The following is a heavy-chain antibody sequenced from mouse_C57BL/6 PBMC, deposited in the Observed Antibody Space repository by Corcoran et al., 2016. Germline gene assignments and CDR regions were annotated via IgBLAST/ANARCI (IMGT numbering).Heavy chain of an antibody. CDR2: IYPGDGDT. V-gene: IGHV1-80*01. J-gene: IGHJ3*01. CDR3: ARDYGSRYVAWFAY. D-gene: IGHD1-1*01. Sequence: QVQLQQSGAELVKPGASVKISCKASGYAFSSYWMNWVKQRPGKGLEWIGQIYPGDGDTNYNGKFKGKATLTADKSSSTAYMQLSSLTSEDSAVYFCARDYGSRYVAWFAYWGQGTLVTVSA. CDR1: GYAFSSYW.